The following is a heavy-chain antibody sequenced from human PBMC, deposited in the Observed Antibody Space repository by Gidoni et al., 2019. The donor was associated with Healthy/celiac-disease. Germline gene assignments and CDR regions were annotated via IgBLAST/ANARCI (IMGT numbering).Heavy chain of an antibody. CDR1: GYPFTSYG. D-gene: IGHD1-26*01. Sequence: QFQLVQSGAAVKKPRAPVKLSCQASGYPFTSYGISWVRQAPGQGLEWMGWISAYNGNTKYAQKLQGRVTMTTDKSTSTAYMELRSLRSDDTAVYYCARPAAEWEALDYWGQGTLVTVSS. CDR2: ISAYNGNT. J-gene: IGHJ4*02. V-gene: IGHV1-18*04. CDR3: ARPAAEWEALDY.